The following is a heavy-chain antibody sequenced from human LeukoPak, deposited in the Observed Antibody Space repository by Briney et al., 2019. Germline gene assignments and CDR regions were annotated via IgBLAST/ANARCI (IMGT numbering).Heavy chain of an antibody. Sequence: LSXXASGXTFDDYAMHWVRQAPGKGXXXXAVXSYDGSNKYYADSVKGRFTISRDNSKNTLYLQMNSLRAEDTAVYYCAKDRSRVLRYFDWLLYFDYWGQGTLVTVSS. J-gene: IGHJ4*02. D-gene: IGHD3-9*01. CDR1: GXTFDDYA. V-gene: IGHV3-30*18. CDR2: XSYDGSNK. CDR3: AKDRSRVLRYFDWLLYFDY.